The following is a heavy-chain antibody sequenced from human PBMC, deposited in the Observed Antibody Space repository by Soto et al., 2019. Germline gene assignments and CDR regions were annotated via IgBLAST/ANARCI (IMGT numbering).Heavy chain of an antibody. V-gene: IGHV1-69*06. J-gene: IGHJ4*02. D-gene: IGHD3-22*01. CDR1: GGTFSSYA. CDR2: IIPIFGTA. Sequence: SVKRCWKASGGTFSSYAISWVRQAPGQGLEWIGGIIPIFGTANYSQKFHGRVTITAYKSTSTAYMELSSLRSEDTAVYYCARSKYYHDSSGYYGYWGQGTLVTVSS. CDR3: ARSKYYHDSSGYYGY.